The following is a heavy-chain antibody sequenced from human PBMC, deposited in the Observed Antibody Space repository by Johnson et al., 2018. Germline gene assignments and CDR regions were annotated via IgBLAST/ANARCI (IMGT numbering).Heavy chain of an antibody. J-gene: IGHJ3*02. CDR3: ARVRKTRNYVGADGFDT. D-gene: IGHD3-16*01. V-gene: IGHV3-21*01. CDR2: ITSGSQSL. CDR1: GFTFSSYN. Sequence: EVQLVESGGGLVKPGGSLRLSCAASGFTFSSYNMNWVRQAPGKGLEWISFITSGSQSLYYADSAKGRFTISRDNAKNSVYLQKNSLRAEDTAVYYCARVRKTRNYVGADGFDTWGQGTMVTVSS.